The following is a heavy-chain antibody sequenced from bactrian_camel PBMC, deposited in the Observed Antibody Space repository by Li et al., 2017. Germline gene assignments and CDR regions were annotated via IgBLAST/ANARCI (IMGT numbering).Heavy chain of an antibody. CDR3: AVGLGGGDSCSTSRQWTTFRY. D-gene: IGHD6*01. V-gene: IGHV3S68*01. J-gene: IGHJ6*01. CDR2: MSTSEGHT. CDR1: GDTYTSAC. Sequence: HVQLVESGGGEVQAGGSLRLSCAASGDTYTSACMGWFRQAPGREREAVATMSTSEGHTNYRDSVKGRFTISQDTAKNTLYLQMNNLKPEDTAMYSCAVGLGGGDSCSTSRQWTTFRYRGQGTQVTVS.